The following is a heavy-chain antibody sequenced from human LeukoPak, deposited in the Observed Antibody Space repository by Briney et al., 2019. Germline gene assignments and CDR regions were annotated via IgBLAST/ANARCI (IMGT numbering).Heavy chain of an antibody. CDR1: GFTFSSYA. CDR3: ARGDGLWFGELFTY. V-gene: IGHV3-23*01. Sequence: PGGSLRLSCAASGFTFSSYAMSWARQAPGKGLEWVSSFTVSGGNTHYADSVKGRCTISRDNSKNTLYLQINNLRAEDTAVYYCARGDGLWFGELFTYWGQGTPVTVSS. J-gene: IGHJ4*02. D-gene: IGHD3-10*01. CDR2: FTVSGGNT.